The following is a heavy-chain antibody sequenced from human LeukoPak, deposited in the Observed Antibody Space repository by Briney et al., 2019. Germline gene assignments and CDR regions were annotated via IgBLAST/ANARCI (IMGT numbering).Heavy chain of an antibody. J-gene: IGHJ5*02. Sequence: SVKVSCKASGGTFSSYAISWVRQAPGQGLEWMGGIIPIFGTANYAQKFQGRVTITADESTSTAYMELSSLRSEDTAVYYCARAPMVRGVILNWFDPLGPGNPGHRLL. CDR1: GGTFSSYA. D-gene: IGHD3-10*01. CDR3: ARAPMVRGVILNWFDP. V-gene: IGHV1-69*01. CDR2: IIPIFGTA.